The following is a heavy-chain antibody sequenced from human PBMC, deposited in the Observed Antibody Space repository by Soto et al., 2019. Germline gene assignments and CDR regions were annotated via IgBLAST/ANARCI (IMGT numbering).Heavy chain of an antibody. J-gene: IGHJ4*02. CDR3: ARVGTAAGTAVRTEYFAY. D-gene: IGHD6-13*01. CDR1: GGSFSGYY. V-gene: IGHV4-34*01. Sequence: SETLSLTCAVYGGSFSGYYWSWIRQPPGKGLEWIGEINHSGSTNHNPSLKSRVTISVDTSKNQFSLKLSSVTAEVTSVYYCARVGTAAGTAVRTEYFAYWGQGTLVTVSS. CDR2: INHSGST.